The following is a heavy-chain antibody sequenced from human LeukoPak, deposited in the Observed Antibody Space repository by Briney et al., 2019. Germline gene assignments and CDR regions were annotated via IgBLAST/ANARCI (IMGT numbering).Heavy chain of an antibody. J-gene: IGHJ5*01. Sequence: SETLSLTCAVSGGSISNYYWSWIRQPPGKGLEWIGYIYYTGSTNYNPSLKSRVTISVDTSKNQFSLKVSSVSAADTAVYYCARVVVAAGSNWFDSWGQGTLVTVSS. D-gene: IGHD2-15*01. CDR2: IYYTGST. CDR1: GGSISNYY. CDR3: ARVVVAAGSNWFDS. V-gene: IGHV4-59*01.